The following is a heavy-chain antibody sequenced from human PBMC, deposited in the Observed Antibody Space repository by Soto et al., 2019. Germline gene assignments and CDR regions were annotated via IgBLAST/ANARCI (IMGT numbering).Heavy chain of an antibody. J-gene: IGHJ5*02. D-gene: IGHD5-18*01. CDR1: GGSISSSSYY. V-gene: IGHV4-39*01. Sequence: QLQLQESCPGLVKPSETLSLTCTVSGGSISSSSYYWGWIRQPPGKGLEWIGTINYSGSTYYNPSLHRRVTRSVDTSKKQFSLKVGSVTAADTSIYYCARLPRIQLWLGWLDPWGQGTLVTVS. CDR3: ARLPRIQLWLGWLDP. CDR2: INYSGST.